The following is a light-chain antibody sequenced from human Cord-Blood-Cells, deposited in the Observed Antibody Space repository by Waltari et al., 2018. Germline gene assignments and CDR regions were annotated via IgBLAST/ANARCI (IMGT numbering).Light chain of an antibody. CDR1: SSDVGGYNY. CDR2: DVS. V-gene: IGLV2-14*01. CDR3: SSYTSSSTYV. J-gene: IGLJ1*01. Sequence: QSALTQPASVSGSPGQSITISCTRTSSDVGGYNYVSWYQQHPGKAPKLMICDVSNRPSGVSNRFSGSKSGNTASLTISGLQAEDEADYYCSSYTSSSTYVFGTGTKVTVL.